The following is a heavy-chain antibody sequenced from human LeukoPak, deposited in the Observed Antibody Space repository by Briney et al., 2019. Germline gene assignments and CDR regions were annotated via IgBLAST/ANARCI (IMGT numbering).Heavy chain of an antibody. CDR3: AKISSSAESNFDY. Sequence: GGSLRLSCAASGFTFSTYAMHWVRQAPGKGLEWVAFIWPDGSKKYYADSVKGRFAISRENSKNTVYPQMNDLRPEDTALYFCAKISSSAESNFDYWGQGTLLTVSS. CDR1: GFTFSTYA. D-gene: IGHD6-25*01. J-gene: IGHJ4*02. CDR2: IWPDGSKK. V-gene: IGHV3-30*02.